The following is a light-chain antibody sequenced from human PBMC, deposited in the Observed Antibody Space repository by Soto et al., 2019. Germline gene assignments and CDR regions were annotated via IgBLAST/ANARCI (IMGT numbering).Light chain of an antibody. CDR3: QQYNSHGT. CDR2: DAS. J-gene: IGKJ1*01. V-gene: IGKV1-5*01. Sequence: DIRMTQSAATLSGSLGDRVTITCRASQTISSWLAWYQQKPGKAPKLLIYDASSLESGVPSRFSGSGSGTEFTLTISSLQPDDFATYYCQQYNSHGTFGQGTKVDIK. CDR1: QTISSW.